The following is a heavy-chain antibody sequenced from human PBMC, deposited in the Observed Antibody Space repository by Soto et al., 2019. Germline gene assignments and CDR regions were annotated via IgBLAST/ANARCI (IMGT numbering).Heavy chain of an antibody. V-gene: IGHV3-21*01. Sequence: LRLSCAASGFTFSGLSMNWVRQAPGKGLEWVSSVTSSPSSMFYADSVKGRFTISRDDAKDSLFLQMNSLRADDTAVYYCAREADFASSGYVLDYWGLGTLVTVSS. CDR2: VTSSPSSM. D-gene: IGHD3-22*01. CDR3: AREADFASSGYVLDY. CDR1: GFTFSGLS. J-gene: IGHJ4*02.